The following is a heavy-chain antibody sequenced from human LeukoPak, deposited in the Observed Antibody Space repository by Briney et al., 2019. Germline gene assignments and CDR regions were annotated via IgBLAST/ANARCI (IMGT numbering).Heavy chain of an antibody. V-gene: IGHV4-59*01. CDR1: GGSISSYY. Sequence: SETLSLTCTVSGGSISSYYWSWIRQPPGKGLEWIGYIYYSGSTNYNPSLKSRVTISVDTSKNQFSLKLSSVTAADTAVYYCARGDTYSIYYYYMDVWGKGTTVTVSS. D-gene: IGHD2-21*01. CDR3: ARGDTYSIYYYYMDV. CDR2: IYYSGST. J-gene: IGHJ6*03.